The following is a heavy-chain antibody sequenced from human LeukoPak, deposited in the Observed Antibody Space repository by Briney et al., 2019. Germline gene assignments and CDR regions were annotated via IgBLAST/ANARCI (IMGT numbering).Heavy chain of an antibody. CDR3: AKAEDIVVVPAAIGIFYYYYGMDV. D-gene: IGHD2-2*01. CDR2: ISGSGGST. J-gene: IGHJ6*02. CDR1: GFTFSSYA. Sequence: PGGSLRLSCAASGFTFSSYAMSWVRQAPGKGLEWVSAISGSGGSTYYADSVKGRFTISRDNSKNTLYLQMDSLRAEDTAVYYCAKAEDIVVVPAAIGIFYYYYGMDVWGQGTTVTVSS. V-gene: IGHV3-23*01.